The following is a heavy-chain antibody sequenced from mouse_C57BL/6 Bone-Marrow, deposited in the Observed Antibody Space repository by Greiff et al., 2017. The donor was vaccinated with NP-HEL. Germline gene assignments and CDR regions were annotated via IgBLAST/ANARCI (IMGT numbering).Heavy chain of an antibody. D-gene: IGHD2-3*01. Sequence: QVQLQQSGAELVRPGTSVKVSCKASGYAFTNYLIEWVKQRPGQGLEWIGEINPGNGGTNYNEKFKGKATLTADKSSSTAYMQLSSLTSEDAAVYLCARSVYDGYYKAWFAYWGQGTLVTVSA. CDR2: INPGNGGT. CDR3: ARSVYDGYYKAWFAY. V-gene: IGHV1-54*01. J-gene: IGHJ3*01. CDR1: GYAFTNYL.